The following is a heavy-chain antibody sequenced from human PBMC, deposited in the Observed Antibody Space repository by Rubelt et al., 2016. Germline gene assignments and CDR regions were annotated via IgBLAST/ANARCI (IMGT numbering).Heavy chain of an antibody. CDR1: GYSISSYY. D-gene: IGHD3-3*01. J-gene: IGHJ6*02. CDR3: ARLTGLRFLELISDHYHSLDV. Sequence: QLQLQESGPGLVKPSETLSLTCTVSGYSISSYYWTWIRQPPGKGLEWIGYIYYSGSTSYNPSLKSRVTISVDTSKNQFSLNRRSVTAADTAVYYCARLTGLRFLELISDHYHSLDVWGQGTTVTVSS. CDR2: IYYSGST. V-gene: IGHV4-59*08.